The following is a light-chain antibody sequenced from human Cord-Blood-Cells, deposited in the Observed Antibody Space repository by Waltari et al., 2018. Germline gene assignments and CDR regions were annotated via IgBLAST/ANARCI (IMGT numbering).Light chain of an antibody. V-gene: IGLV2-14*01. J-gene: IGLJ2*01. CDR3: SSYTSSSTVV. CDR2: DVS. CDR1: SSDVGGYNY. Sequence: QSALTQPASVSGSPGQSLTISCTGTSSDVGGYNYVSWYHKHPGKAPKLMIYDVSNRPSGVSNRFSGSKSGNTASLTISGLQAEDEADYYCSSYTSSSTVVFGGGTKLTVL.